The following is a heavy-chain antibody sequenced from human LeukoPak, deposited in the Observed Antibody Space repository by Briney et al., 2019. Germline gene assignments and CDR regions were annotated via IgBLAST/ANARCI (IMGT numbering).Heavy chain of an antibody. CDR2: INPNSGGT. J-gene: IGHJ4*02. V-gene: IGHV1-2*02. CDR3: ARFLYSRGYRPSDY. D-gene: IGHD3-16*02. Sequence: ASVKVSCKASGYTFTGYYMHWVRQAPGQGLEWMGWINPNSGGTNYAQKFQGRVTMTRDTSISTAYMELSRLRSDDTAVYYCARFLYSRGYRPSDYWGQGTLVTVSS. CDR1: GYTFTGYY.